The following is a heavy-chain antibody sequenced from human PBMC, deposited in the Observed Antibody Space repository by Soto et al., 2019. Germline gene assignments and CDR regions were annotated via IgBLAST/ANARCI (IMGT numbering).Heavy chain of an antibody. V-gene: IGHV3-15*05. J-gene: IGHJ5*02. CDR2: IKSNPAGGAA. D-gene: IGHD3-22*01. Sequence: GEPRRCSCVGSPCTFSDTWLTWVRQAPWKGLEWVGFIKSNPAGGAADYAATVSGRFTISRDDSKCTLYLERNSLRREDTALCYCARDPAGDSNNYYSPGWFDPWGQRTLVTVSS. CDR3: ARDPAGDSNNYYSPGWFDP. CDR1: PCTFSDTW.